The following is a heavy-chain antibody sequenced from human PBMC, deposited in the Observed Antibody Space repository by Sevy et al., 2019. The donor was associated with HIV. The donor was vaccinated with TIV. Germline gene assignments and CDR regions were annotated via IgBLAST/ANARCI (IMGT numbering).Heavy chain of an antibody. J-gene: IGHJ4*02. CDR1: GYTFNSFY. CDR2: INPYSGGT. CDR3: VRGRFYGGDSVTFAGDF. Sequence: ASVKVSCKASGYTFNSFYIHWVRQPPGQGLEWMGWINPYSGGTHYAQKFQGRVTLTRDTSISLAYMDLTSLRSNDTADYYGVRGRFYGGDSVTFAGDFWGQGTLVTVSS. V-gene: IGHV1-2*02. D-gene: IGHD2-21*02.